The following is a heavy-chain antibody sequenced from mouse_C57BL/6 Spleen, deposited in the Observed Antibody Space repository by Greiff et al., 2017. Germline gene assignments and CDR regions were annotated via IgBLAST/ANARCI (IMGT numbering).Heavy chain of an antibody. CDR1: GFTFSNYW. CDR2: IRLKSDNYAT. CDR3: TALDGYYYLYYYAMDY. D-gene: IGHD2-3*01. J-gene: IGHJ4*01. V-gene: IGHV6-3*01. Sequence: EVKVVESGGGLVQPGGSMKLSCVASGFTFSNYWMNWVRQSPEKGLEWVAQIRLKSDNYATPYAESVKGRFTISRDDSKSSVYLQMNNLRAEDTGIYYCTALDGYYYLYYYAMDYWGQGTSVTVSS.